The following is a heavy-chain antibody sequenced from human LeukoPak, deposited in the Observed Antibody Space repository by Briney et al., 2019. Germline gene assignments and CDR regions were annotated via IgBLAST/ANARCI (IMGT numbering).Heavy chain of an antibody. D-gene: IGHD6-13*01. CDR1: GGSFSGYY. CDR3: ARMSSRTYYYYYYGMDV. J-gene: IGHJ6*02. Sequence: SETLSLTCAVYGGSFSGYYWSWIRQPPGKGLEWIGEINQSGSTNYNPSLKSRVTISVDTSKNQFSLKLSSVTAADTAVYYCARMSSRTYYYYYYGMDVWGQGTTVTVSS. CDR2: INQSGST. V-gene: IGHV4-34*01.